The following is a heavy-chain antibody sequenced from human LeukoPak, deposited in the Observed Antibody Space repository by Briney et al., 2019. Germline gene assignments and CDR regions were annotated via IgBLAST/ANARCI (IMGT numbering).Heavy chain of an antibody. Sequence: SETLSLTCAVYGGSFSGYYWTYIRQPPGTGLEWIGEINHSGSTNYNPSLKSRVTISVDTSKNQFSLKLSSVTAADTAVYYCARSHYYDSSGSHNNWFDPWGQGTLVTVSS. J-gene: IGHJ5*02. V-gene: IGHV4-34*01. CDR1: GGSFSGYY. D-gene: IGHD3-22*01. CDR2: INHSGST. CDR3: ARSHYYDSSGSHNNWFDP.